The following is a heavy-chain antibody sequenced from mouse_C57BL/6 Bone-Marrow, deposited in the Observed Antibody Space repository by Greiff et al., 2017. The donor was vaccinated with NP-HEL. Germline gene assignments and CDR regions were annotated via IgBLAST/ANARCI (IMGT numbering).Heavy chain of an antibody. Sequence: VKLVESGPGLVAPSQSLSITCTVSGFSLTSYAISWVRQPPGKGLEWLGVIWTGGGTNYNSALKSRLSISKDNSKSQVFLKMNSLQTDDTARYYCASSYYSNYEDYAMDYWGQGTSVTVSS. D-gene: IGHD2-5*01. J-gene: IGHJ4*01. CDR1: GFSLTSYA. V-gene: IGHV2-9-1*01. CDR3: ASSYYSNYEDYAMDY. CDR2: IWTGGGT.